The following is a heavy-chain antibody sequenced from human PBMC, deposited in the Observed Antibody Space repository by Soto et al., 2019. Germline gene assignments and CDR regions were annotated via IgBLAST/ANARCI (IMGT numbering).Heavy chain of an antibody. CDR2: IYYSGST. CDR3: ARDPMTTVTSSYGMDV. J-gene: IGHJ6*02. CDR1: GGSISSGGYY. V-gene: IGHV4-31*03. Sequence: SETLSLTCTVSGGSISSGGYYWSWIRQHPGKGLEWIGYIYYSGSTYYNPSLKSRVTISVDTSKNQFSLKLSSVTAADTAVYYCARDPMTTVTSSYGMDVRGQGTTVTVSS. D-gene: IGHD4-4*01.